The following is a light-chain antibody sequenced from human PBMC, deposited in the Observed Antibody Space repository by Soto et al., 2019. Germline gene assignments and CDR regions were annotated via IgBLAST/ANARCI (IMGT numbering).Light chain of an antibody. V-gene: IGKV3D-15*01. CDR3: QQYNNWPPLT. CDR2: GAS. CDR1: QSVSSN. J-gene: IGKJ4*01. Sequence: EIVMTQSPATLSVSPGERVTLSCRASQSVSSNLAWYQQKPGQALRLLIYGASTRATGIPARFSGSGSGTEFTLTISSLQSEDFAVYYCQQYNNWPPLTFGGGTRVEIK.